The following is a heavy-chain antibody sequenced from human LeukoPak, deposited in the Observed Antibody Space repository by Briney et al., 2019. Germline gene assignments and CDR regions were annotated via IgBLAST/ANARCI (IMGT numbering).Heavy chain of an antibody. D-gene: IGHD3-16*01. V-gene: IGHV3-64D*06. CDR3: VRDFGRVRGTPDS. CDR2: ISGSGNGFSI. J-gene: IGHJ4*02. Sequence: GGSLRLSCSASGFVFSIYTMYWVRQTPGKGPEYVSTISGSGNGFSIYYADSVKGRFTISRDDSKSILYLQMNGLRSEDTAVYYCVRDFGRVRGTPDSWGQGTLVTVSS. CDR1: GFVFSIYT.